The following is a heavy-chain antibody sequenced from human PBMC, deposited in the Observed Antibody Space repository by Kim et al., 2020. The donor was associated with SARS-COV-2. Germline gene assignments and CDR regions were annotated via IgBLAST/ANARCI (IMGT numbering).Heavy chain of an antibody. CDR2: ISYDGSNK. D-gene: IGHD5-18*01. Sequence: GGSLRLSCAASGFTFSSYGMHWVRQAPGKGLEWVAVISYDGSNKYYADSVKGRFTISRDNSKNTLYLQMNSLRAGDTAVYYCAKGGIQLWQRNYYYYGMDVWGQGTTVTVSS. CDR1: GFTFSSYG. V-gene: IGHV3-30*18. CDR3: AKGGIQLWQRNYYYYGMDV. J-gene: IGHJ6*02.